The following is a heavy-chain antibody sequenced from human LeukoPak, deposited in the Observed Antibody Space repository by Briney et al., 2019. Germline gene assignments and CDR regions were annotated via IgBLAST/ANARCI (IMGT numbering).Heavy chain of an antibody. Sequence: GGSLRLSCAASGFTFSSYEMNWVRQAPGKGLEWVSYISSSGNARYYADSVKGRFTISRDNAKNSLYLQMNSLRAEDTAIYYCAKSSFSSGWYEPYYFDYLGQGTLVTVSS. V-gene: IGHV3-48*03. D-gene: IGHD6-19*01. CDR3: AKSSFSSGWYEPYYFDY. CDR1: GFTFSSYE. J-gene: IGHJ4*02. CDR2: ISSSGNAR.